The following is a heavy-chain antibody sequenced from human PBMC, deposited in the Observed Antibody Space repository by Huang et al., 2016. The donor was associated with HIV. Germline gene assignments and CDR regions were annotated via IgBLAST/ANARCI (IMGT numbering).Heavy chain of an antibody. V-gene: IGHV3-30*02. J-gene: IGHJ4*02. CDR1: GFDFGTFG. Sequence: LVESGGGVVQSGGSLTLSCEASGFDFGTFGMHWVRQPLGKRLERVAHMNFDENKRLDEKVVKDLLTVFRDNSLRTTYLEMNEVSPEETALYFCAKGGGGYHNGPEHWGQGTLVIVS. CDR2: MNFDENKR. D-gene: IGHD6-19*01. CDR3: AKGGGGYHNGPEH.